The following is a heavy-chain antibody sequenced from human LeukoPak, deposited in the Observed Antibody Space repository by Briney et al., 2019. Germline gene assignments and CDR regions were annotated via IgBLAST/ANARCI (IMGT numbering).Heavy chain of an antibody. V-gene: IGHV3-48*01. CDR2: ISSSSSTI. D-gene: IGHD3-9*01. Sequence: GGSLRLSCAASGFTFSSYSMNWVRQAPGKGLEWVSYISSSSSTIYYADSVKGRFTISRDNAKNSLYLQMNSLRAEDTAVYYCARGIGDILTGYLDYFDYWGQGTLVTVSS. CDR3: ARGIGDILTGYLDYFDY. CDR1: GFTFSSYS. J-gene: IGHJ4*02.